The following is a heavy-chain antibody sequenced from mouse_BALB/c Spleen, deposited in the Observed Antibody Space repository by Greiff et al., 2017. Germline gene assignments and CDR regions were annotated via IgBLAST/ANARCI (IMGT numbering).Heavy chain of an antibody. Sequence: EVQLQQSGPELVKPGASVKLSCKASGYTFTSYVMHWVKQKPGQGLEWIGYIYPYNGGTKYNEKFKGKATLTSDKSSSTAYMELSSLTSEDSAVYYCDREGNSFAYWGQGTLVTVSA. CDR3: DREGNSFAY. J-gene: IGHJ3*01. CDR1: GYTFTSYV. V-gene: IGHV1-14*01. CDR2: IYPYNGGT. D-gene: IGHD2-1*01.